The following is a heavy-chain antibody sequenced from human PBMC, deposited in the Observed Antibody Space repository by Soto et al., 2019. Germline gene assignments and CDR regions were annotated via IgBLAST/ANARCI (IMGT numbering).Heavy chain of an antibody. J-gene: IGHJ3*02. CDR2: IKRDGSGG. CDR3: ARDVSPVRISTLYLDAFDI. CDR1: GFSFSSYW. V-gene: IGHV3-7*05. D-gene: IGHD3-16*01. Sequence: EEQLVESGGGLVQPGGSLRLSCAASGFSFSSYWMTWVRQAPGKGLEWVANIKRDGSGGYYLDSVRGRFTVSRDTVRNSLYRQMDSLRAEDPALYYCARDVSPVRISTLYLDAFDIWGQGTMVTVSS.